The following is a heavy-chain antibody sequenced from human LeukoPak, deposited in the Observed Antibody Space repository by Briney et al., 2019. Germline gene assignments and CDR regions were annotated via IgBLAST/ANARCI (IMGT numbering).Heavy chain of an antibody. CDR1: GYTFTSYG. J-gene: IGHJ4*02. Sequence: ASVKVSCKASGYTFTSYGISWVRQAPGQGLEWMGWISAYNGNTTYAQKLQGRVTMTTDTSTSTAYMELRSLRSDDTAVYYCARVVPFGELGDYFDYWGQGTLVTVSS. D-gene: IGHD3-10*01. CDR2: ISAYNGNT. CDR3: ARVVPFGELGDYFDY. V-gene: IGHV1-18*04.